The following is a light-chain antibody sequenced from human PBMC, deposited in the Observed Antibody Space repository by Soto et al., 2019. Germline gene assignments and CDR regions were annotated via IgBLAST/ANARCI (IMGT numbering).Light chain of an antibody. J-gene: IGKJ4*01. CDR1: QSVSSSY. V-gene: IGKV3-20*01. CDR3: QQYGGSPPLT. Sequence: EIVLTQSPGTLSLSPGERATLSCRASQSVSSSYLAWYQQKPGQAPSLLMYGASNRATGIPDRFSGSGSGTDFTLTISNLEPEDFAVYYCQQYGGSPPLTFGGGTKVEIK. CDR2: GAS.